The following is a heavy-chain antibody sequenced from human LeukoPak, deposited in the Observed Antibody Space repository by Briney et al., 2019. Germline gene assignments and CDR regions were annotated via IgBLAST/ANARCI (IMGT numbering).Heavy chain of an antibody. V-gene: IGHV1-18*01. J-gene: IGHJ5*02. Sequence: ASVKVSCKASGYTFNGYGVSWVRQAPGQGLEWMGWISVYNGKTDYAQKVQGRVTMTTDTFTDTAYMELRSLRSDDTAVYYCARGGVGANYSGGWFDPWGQGTLVTVSS. CDR2: ISVYNGKT. CDR1: GYTFNGYG. D-gene: IGHD4/OR15-4a*01. CDR3: ARGGVGANYSGGWFDP.